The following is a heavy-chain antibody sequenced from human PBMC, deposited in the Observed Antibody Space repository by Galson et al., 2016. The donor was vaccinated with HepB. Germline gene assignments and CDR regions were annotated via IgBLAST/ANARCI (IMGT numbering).Heavy chain of an antibody. V-gene: IGHV3-74*01. Sequence: SLRLSCAASGFTFTNYWIHWVRQVPGRGLEWVARIDADGSGTSFADSVRGRFASSRDNAKNTLSLQMDSLRAEDTAVYFCTTAFEFWGQGSPVTVSS. CDR3: TTAFEF. CDR1: GFTFTNYW. J-gene: IGHJ4*02. CDR2: IDADGSGT.